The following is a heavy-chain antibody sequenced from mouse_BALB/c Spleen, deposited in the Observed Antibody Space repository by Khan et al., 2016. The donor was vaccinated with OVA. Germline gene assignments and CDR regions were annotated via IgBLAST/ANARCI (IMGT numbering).Heavy chain of an antibody. CDR2: IYPGRGNN. V-gene: IGHV1-77*01. CDR3: ARSGTGSFLY. D-gene: IGHD4-1*01. J-gene: IGHJ3*01. CDR1: GYTFSDYY. Sequence: QVQLQQSGAELARPGASVKLSCKASGYTFSDYYINWVKQRTGQGLEWIGDIYPGRGNNYYNEKFKGKAKMTADKSSSTAYMQFSSLTSEDSAVYFCARSGTGSFLYWGQGTLVTVSA.